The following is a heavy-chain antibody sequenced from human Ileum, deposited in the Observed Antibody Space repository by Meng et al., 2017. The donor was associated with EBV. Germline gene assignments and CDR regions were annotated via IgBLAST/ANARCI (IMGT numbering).Heavy chain of an antibody. D-gene: IGHD3-3*01. Sequence: QLVESGGDVVQPGGSLRLSCEGSGFVFSGYWMHCIRQVPGKRPVCVSRINGPGSSTTYADSVKGRFTISRDNAKNTLYLQMNSLRAEDTAVYYCATYFHLWSEYSGWLVDSWGQGTLVTVSS. CDR3: ATYFHLWSEYSGWLVDS. CDR2: INGPGSST. J-gene: IGHJ5*01. V-gene: IGHV3-74*03. CDR1: GFVFSGYW.